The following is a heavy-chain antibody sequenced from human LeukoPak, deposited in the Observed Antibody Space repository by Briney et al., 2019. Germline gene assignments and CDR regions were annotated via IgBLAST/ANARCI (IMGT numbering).Heavy chain of an antibody. CDR2: IKQDGSKK. D-gene: IGHD5-24*01. V-gene: IGHV3-7*04. J-gene: IGHJ4*02. CDR3: TRVGYIDEGIDY. Sequence: GGSLRLSCTASGFTFGDYAMSWFRQAPGKGLEWVANIKQDGSKKSYVDSVKGRFTISRDNAKNSLYLQMNSLGAEDTAIYYCTRVGYIDEGIDYWGQGTLVTVSS. CDR1: GFTFGDYA.